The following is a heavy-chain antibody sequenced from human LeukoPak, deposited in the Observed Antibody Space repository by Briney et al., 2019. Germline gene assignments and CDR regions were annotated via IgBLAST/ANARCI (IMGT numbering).Heavy chain of an antibody. CDR3: ARRGSGYDWEGYYYYGMDV. CDR2: IIPIFGTA. CDR1: GGTFSSYA. Sequence: ASVKVSCKASGGTFSSYAISWVRQAPGQGLEWMGGIIPIFGTANYAQKFQGRVTITADESTSTAYMELSSLRSEDAAVYYCARRGSGYDWEGYYYYGMDVWGQGTTVTVS. V-gene: IGHV1-69*01. J-gene: IGHJ6*02. D-gene: IGHD5-12*01.